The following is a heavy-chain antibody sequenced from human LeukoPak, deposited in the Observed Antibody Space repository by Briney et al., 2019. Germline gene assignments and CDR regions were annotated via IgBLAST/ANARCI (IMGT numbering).Heavy chain of an antibody. CDR1: GASISSYY. V-gene: IGHV4-4*07. J-gene: IGHJ3*02. Sequence: SETLSLTCTVSGASISSYYWSWIRQPTGKGLEWIGRIYTSANINYSPSFKSRATISIDRSKNQFSLNLPSVTAADTAVYYCARDRIWNDAGHDPFDIWGQGTMVTVSS. CDR2: IYTSANI. D-gene: IGHD1-1*01. CDR3: ARDRIWNDAGHDPFDI.